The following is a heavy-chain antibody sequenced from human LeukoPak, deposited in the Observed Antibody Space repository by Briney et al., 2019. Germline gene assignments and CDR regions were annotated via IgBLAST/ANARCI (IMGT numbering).Heavy chain of an antibody. CDR3: VGENCGGDCYSPYYYYYYGMDV. J-gene: IGHJ6*02. D-gene: IGHD2-21*02. CDR2: INPNSGGT. CDR1: GYTFTGYY. V-gene: IGHV1-2*02. Sequence: ASVKVSCKASGYTFTGYYMHWVRQAPGQGLEWMGWINPNSGGTNYAQKFQGRVTMTRDTSISTAYMELSRLRSDDTAVYYCVGENCGGDCYSPYYYYYYGMDVWGQGTTVTVSS.